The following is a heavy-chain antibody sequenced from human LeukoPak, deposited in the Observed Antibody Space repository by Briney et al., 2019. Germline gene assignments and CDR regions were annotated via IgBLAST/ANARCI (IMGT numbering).Heavy chain of an antibody. CDR1: GFTFSSYW. J-gene: IGHJ6*03. Sequence: PGGSLRLSCAASGFTFSSYWMHWVRQAPGKGLEWVGRIKSKTDGGTTDYAAPVKGRFTISRDDSKNALYLQMNSLKTEDTAVYYCTPYGATDPYYYYMDVWGKGTTVTVSS. CDR3: TPYGATDPYYYYMDV. V-gene: IGHV3-15*01. CDR2: IKSKTDGGTT. D-gene: IGHD4-17*01.